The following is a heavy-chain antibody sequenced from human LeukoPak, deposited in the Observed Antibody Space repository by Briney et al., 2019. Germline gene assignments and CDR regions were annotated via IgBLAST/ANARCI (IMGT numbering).Heavy chain of an antibody. J-gene: IGHJ4*02. D-gene: IGHD2-15*01. V-gene: IGHV1-2*02. CDR3: ARVAGYCSGGSCYSDYFDY. Sequence: ALVKVSCKASGYTSTGYYMHWVRQAPGQGLEWMGWINPNSGGTNYAQKFQGRVTMTRDTSISTAYMELSRLRSDDTAVYYCARVAGYCSGGSCYSDYFDYWGQGTLVTVSS. CDR1: GYTSTGYY. CDR2: INPNSGGT.